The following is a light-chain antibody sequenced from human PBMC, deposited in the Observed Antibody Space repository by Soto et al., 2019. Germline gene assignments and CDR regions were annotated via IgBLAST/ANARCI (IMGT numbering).Light chain of an antibody. CDR2: STS. CDR3: LLYYGGAQLWV. Sequence: QAVVTQEPSLTVSPGGTVTLTCASSTGAVTSGYYPIWFQQKPGQAPRALIYSTSNKHPWTPARFSGSPPGGKAALTLSGVQPEDEAEYYCLLYYGGAQLWVFGGGTKLTVL. CDR1: TGAVTSGYY. J-gene: IGLJ3*02. V-gene: IGLV7-43*01.